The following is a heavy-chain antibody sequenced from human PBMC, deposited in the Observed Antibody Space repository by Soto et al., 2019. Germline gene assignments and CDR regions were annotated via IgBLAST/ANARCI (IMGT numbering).Heavy chain of an antibody. J-gene: IGHJ4*02. Sequence: QVQLQQWGAGLLKPSETLSLTCAVYGGSFSGYYWSWIRQPPGKGLEWIGEINHSGSTNYNPSLKSRVTIPVDTSKNQFALKLSSVTAADTAVYYGERVVVVSGDFDYWGQGTLVTVSS. CDR3: ERVVVVSGDFDY. V-gene: IGHV4-34*01. CDR2: INHSGST. CDR1: GGSFSGYY. D-gene: IGHD3-22*01.